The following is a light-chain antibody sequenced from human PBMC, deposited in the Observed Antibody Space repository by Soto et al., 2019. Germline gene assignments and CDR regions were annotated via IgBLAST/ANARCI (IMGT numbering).Light chain of an antibody. V-gene: IGLV2-23*02. CDR1: SSDVGSYTL. J-gene: IGLJ2*01. CDR2: EVS. Sequence: QPVLTQPASVSGSPGQSITISCTGTSSDVGSYTLVSWYQQHPGKAPKLMIYEVSKRPSGVSNRFSGSKSGNTASLTISGLQAEDEADYYCCSYAGSSSVFGGGTKVTVL. CDR3: CSYAGSSSV.